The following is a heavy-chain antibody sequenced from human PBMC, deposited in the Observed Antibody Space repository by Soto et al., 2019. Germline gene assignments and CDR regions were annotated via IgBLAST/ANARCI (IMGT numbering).Heavy chain of an antibody. CDR3: ARDLTSQGYFDY. D-gene: IGHD3-9*01. CDR2: ISYDGSDR. CDR1: GFTFSSFA. J-gene: IGHJ4*02. Sequence: QVQLVESGGGVVQPGRSLRLSCAASGFTFSSFAMHWVRQAPGKGLEWVAIISYDGSDRYYADSVKGRFTTSRDNSKNTLYLQMNSLRGEDTAVYHCARDLTSQGYFDYWGQGTLVTVSS. V-gene: IGHV3-30-3*01.